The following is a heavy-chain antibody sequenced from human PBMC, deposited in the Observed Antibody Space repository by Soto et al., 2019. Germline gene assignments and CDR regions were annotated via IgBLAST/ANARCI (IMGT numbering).Heavy chain of an antibody. V-gene: IGHV1-18*01. Sequence: QVQLVQSGADVKKPGASVKVSCKASGYNFTSYGISWVRQAPGQGLEWMGWISPHNDRTKYARRFQDRVTMLTETPTSTVYMELGSLRSDDTAVYYCARDLYYSSGRYFDHDAFDIWGQGTVVTVSS. CDR2: ISPHNDRT. J-gene: IGHJ3*02. CDR3: ARDLYYSSGRYFDHDAFDI. D-gene: IGHD6-19*01. CDR1: GYNFTSYG.